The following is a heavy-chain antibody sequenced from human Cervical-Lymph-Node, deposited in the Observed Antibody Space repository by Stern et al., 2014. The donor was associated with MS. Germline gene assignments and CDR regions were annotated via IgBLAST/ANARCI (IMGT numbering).Heavy chain of an antibody. CDR3: ARDYKTGPSDY. CDR1: GFTFSRRG. D-gene: IGHD7-27*01. CDR2: IWFDGSKK. J-gene: IGHJ4*02. Sequence: VQLVESGGGVVQPGRSLRISCAASGFTFSRRGMHWVRQAPGKGLEWVAIIWFDGSKKYYADSVKGRFTISRDDSKNTLYLQMNSLRAEDTAVYYCARDYKTGPSDYWGQGTLVTVSS. V-gene: IGHV3-33*01.